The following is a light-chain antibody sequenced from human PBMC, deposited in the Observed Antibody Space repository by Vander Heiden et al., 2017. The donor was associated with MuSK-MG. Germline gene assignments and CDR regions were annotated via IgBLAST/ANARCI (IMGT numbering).Light chain of an antibody. J-gene: IGLJ3*02. CDR2: RYN. Sequence: QSVLTQPPSVSGAPGQTVTISCTGSSSTIGAGYDVAWYQQLPGTATKLVIYRYNSRPSGVPDRFSGSKAGTSDSLAINGLQTEDEADYYCQSFDSNMNSWVFGGGTKLTVL. CDR3: QSFDSNMNSWV. V-gene: IGLV1-40*01. CDR1: SSTIGAGYD.